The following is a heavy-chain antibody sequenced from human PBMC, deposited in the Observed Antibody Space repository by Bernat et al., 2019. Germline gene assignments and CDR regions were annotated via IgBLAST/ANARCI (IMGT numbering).Heavy chain of an antibody. J-gene: IGHJ4*02. D-gene: IGHD5-12*01. V-gene: IGHV3-64*01. CDR3: ARDEDGGYAFDY. CDR1: GFTFSTYA. CDR2: LLGNGAHP. Sequence: EVELVESGGGLVQPGGSLRLSCTASGFTFSTYAMHWVRQTPGKGLEYVSSLLGNGAHPQYANSVKGRFTISRDNSKNTLYLQMGSLRPEDTAMYYCARDEDGGYAFDYWGQGTLVTVSS.